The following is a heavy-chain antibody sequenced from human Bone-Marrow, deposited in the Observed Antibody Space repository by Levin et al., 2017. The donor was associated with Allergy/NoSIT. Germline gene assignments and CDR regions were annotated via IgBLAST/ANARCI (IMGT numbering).Heavy chain of an antibody. CDR3: VKSLNTMTIHDGFDF. J-gene: IGHJ3*01. Sequence: SLRLSCATSKFIFDDYGMYWVRQAPGKGLEWVSGISWNSGKTHYADSVKGRFIISRDNAKNSPYLQMNSLRTEDTALYYCVKSLNTMTIHDGFDFWGQGTMVTVSA. D-gene: IGHD1/OR15-1a*01. V-gene: IGHV3-9*01. CDR2: ISWNSGKT. CDR1: KFIFDDYG.